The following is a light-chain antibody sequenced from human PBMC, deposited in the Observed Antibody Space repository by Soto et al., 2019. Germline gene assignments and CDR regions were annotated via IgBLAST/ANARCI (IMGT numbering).Light chain of an antibody. CDR1: QSVSSTY. J-gene: IGKJ1*01. Sequence: EIVFTQSPGTLSLSPGETATLSCRASQSVSSTYLAWYQQKPGQAPRLLIYDASNRATGIPARFSGSGSGTDFTLTISSLEPEDFAVYYCQQFGASLTWTFGQGTKVDIK. V-gene: IGKV3-20*01. CDR3: QQFGASLTWT. CDR2: DAS.